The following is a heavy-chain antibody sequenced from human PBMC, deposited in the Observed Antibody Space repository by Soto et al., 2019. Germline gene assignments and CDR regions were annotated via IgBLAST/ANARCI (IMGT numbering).Heavy chain of an antibody. CDR3: AREWSNWFEP. CDR1: GGSISSYY. CDR2: IYYSGST. J-gene: IGHJ5*02. D-gene: IGHD3-3*01. V-gene: IGHV4-59*01. Sequence: SETLSLTCTVSGGSISSYYWSWIRQPPGKGLEWIGYIYYSGSTNYNPSLKSRVTISVDTSKNQFSLKLSSLTAADTAVYYSAREWSNWFEPWGQGTLVTVSS.